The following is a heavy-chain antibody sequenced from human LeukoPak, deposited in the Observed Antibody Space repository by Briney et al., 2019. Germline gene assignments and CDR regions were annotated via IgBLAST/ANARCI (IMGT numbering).Heavy chain of an antibody. CDR3: ARVSGARRPDIVVVPAANHYYYYMDV. CDR2: IYYSGST. CDR1: GGSISSGGYS. J-gene: IGHJ6*03. Sequence: SETLSLTCTVSGGSISSGGYSWSWIRQHPGKGLEWIGYIYYSGSTYYNPSLKSRVTISVDTSKNQFSLKLSSVTAADTAVYYCARVSGARRPDIVVVPAANHYYYYMDVWGKGTTVTVSS. V-gene: IGHV4-31*03. D-gene: IGHD2-2*01.